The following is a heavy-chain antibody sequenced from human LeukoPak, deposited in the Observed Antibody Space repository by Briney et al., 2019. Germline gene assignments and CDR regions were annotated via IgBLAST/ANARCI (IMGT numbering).Heavy chain of an antibody. CDR3: ARRGWELQFDY. V-gene: IGHV4-34*01. CDR1: GGSFSGYY. D-gene: IGHD1-26*01. J-gene: IGHJ4*02. CDR2: INHSGST. Sequence: KSSETLSLTCAVYGGSFSGYYWSWIRQPPGKGLEWIGEINHSGSTNYNPSLKSRVTISVDTSKNQFSLKLSSVTAADTAVYYCARRGWELQFDYWGQGTLVTVSS.